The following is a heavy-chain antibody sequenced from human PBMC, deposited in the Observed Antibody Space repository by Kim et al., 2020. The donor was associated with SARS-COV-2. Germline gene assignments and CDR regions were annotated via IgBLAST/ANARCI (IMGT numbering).Heavy chain of an antibody. CDR1: GGSFSGYY. CDR3: ARGPRWLDNWFDP. V-gene: IGHV4-34*01. J-gene: IGHJ5*02. D-gene: IGHD6-19*01. Sequence: SETLSLTCAVYGGSFSGYYWSWIRQPPGKGLEWIGEINHSGSTNYNPSLKSRVTISVDTSKNQFSLKLSSVTAADTAVYYCARGPRWLDNWFDPWGQGTLVTVSS. CDR2: INHSGST.